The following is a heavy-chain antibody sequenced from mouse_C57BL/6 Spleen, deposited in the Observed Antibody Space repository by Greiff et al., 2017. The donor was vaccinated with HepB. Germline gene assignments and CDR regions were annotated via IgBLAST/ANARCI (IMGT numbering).Heavy chain of an antibody. V-gene: IGHV1-82*01. CDR2: IYPGDGDT. J-gene: IGHJ1*03. CDR1: GYAFSSSW. CDR3: ARFRNPYGSGWYFDV. Sequence: QVQLQQSGPELVKPGASVKISCKASGYAFSSSWMNWVKQRPGKGLEWIGRIYPGDGDTNYNGKFKGKATLTADKSSSTAYMQLSSLTSEDSAVYFCARFRNPYGSGWYFDVWGTGTTVTVSS. D-gene: IGHD1-1*01.